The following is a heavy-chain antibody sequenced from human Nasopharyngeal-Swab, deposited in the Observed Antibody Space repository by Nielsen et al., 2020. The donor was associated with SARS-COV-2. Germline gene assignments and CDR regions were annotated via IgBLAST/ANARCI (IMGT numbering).Heavy chain of an antibody. CDR3: ARDFAARSSGSYYYYYYGMDV. J-gene: IGHJ6*02. CDR1: GYTFTSGA. D-gene: IGHD3-10*01. V-gene: IGHV1-18*01. Sequence: ASVKLSSKASGYTFTSGAISRVLQAPGQRLEWLGWISAYNGSTNYEQKLQGIFTITTDTSTTTDYMELRSLRSDEPAVYYCARDFAARSSGSYYYYYYGMDVWGQGTTVTVSS. CDR2: ISAYNGST.